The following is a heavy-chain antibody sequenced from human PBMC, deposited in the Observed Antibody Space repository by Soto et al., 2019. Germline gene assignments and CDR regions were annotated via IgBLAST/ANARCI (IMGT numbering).Heavy chain of an antibody. D-gene: IGHD6-6*01. CDR3: RGNRARPVYFDY. Sequence: GGSLRLSCAASGFTFSSYAMSWVRQAPGKGLEWVSAISSSSSYIYYADSVKGRFTISRDNAKNSLYLQMNSLRAEDTAVYYCRGNRARPVYFDYWGQGTLVTVSS. J-gene: IGHJ4*02. CDR2: ISSSSSYI. V-gene: IGHV3-21*01. CDR1: GFTFSSYA.